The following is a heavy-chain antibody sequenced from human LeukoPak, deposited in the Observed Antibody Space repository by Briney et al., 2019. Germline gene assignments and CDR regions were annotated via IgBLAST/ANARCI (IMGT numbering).Heavy chain of an antibody. V-gene: IGHV3-33*01. CDR3: ARDYYYDSSGYWDYYFDY. D-gene: IGHD3-22*01. J-gene: IGHJ4*02. CDR1: GFTFSRFG. CDR2: IWYDGSNK. Sequence: GGSLRLSCAASGFTFSRFGMHWVRQAPGKGLEWVAVIWYDGSNKYYADSVKGRFTISRGNSKNTLYLEMNSLRAEDTAVYYCARDYYYDSSGYWDYYFDYWGQGTLVSVSS.